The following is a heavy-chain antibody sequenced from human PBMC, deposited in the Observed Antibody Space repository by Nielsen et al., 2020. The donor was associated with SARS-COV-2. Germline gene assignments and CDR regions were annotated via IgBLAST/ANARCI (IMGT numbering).Heavy chain of an antibody. CDR3: ARGSVTTGFDY. D-gene: IGHD4-11*01. CDR2: ISWNSGSI. Sequence: SLKISCAASGFTFDDYAMHWVRQAPGKGLEWVSGISWNSGSIGYADSVKGRFTISRDNAKNSLYLQMNSLRAEDTAVYYCARGSVTTGFDYWGQGTLVTVSS. V-gene: IGHV3-9*01. CDR1: GFTFDDYA. J-gene: IGHJ4*02.